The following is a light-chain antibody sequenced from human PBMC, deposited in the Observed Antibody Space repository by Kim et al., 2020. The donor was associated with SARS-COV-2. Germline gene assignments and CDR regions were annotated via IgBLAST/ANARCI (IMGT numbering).Light chain of an antibody. Sequence: ASVQLTVTRSSRHSSYAIAWHRQQPAKGPRYLMKLNSDGNYIKGDGIPDRFSCSSSGAERYLSISSLQSEDEADYYCQTWGPGIRVFGGGTKLAVL. J-gene: IGLJ3*02. CDR1: SRHSSYA. V-gene: IGLV4-69*01. CDR3: QTWGPGIRV. CDR2: LNSDGNY.